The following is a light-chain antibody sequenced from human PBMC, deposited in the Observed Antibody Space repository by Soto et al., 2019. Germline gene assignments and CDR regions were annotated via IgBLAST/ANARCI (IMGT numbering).Light chain of an antibody. J-gene: IGKJ1*01. V-gene: IGKV2-30*01. Sequence: DVVMTQSPLSLPVTPGQPASISCRSSQSLLYSDGNTFLSWFQQRPGQSPRRLIYKVSNRDSGVPDRFSGSGSGTDFTLKISGVEAEDVGLYYCMQGTHWPHTFGQGTKVEIK. CDR3: MQGTHWPHT. CDR1: QSLLYSDGNTF. CDR2: KVS.